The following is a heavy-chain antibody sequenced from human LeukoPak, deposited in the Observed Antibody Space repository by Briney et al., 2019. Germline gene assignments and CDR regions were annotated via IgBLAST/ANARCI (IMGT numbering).Heavy chain of an antibody. D-gene: IGHD3-9*01. Sequence: SVKVSCKASGGTFSSYAISWVRQAPGQGLEWMGGIIPIFGTANYAQKFQGRVTITADESTSSAYMELSSLRSEDTAVYYCAADYDILTGYFPLDYWGQGTLVTVSS. CDR3: AADYDILTGYFPLDY. J-gene: IGHJ4*02. CDR2: IIPIFGTA. CDR1: GGTFSSYA. V-gene: IGHV1-69*13.